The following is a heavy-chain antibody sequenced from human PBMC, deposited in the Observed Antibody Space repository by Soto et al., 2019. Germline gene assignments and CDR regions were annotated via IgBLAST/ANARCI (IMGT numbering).Heavy chain of an antibody. V-gene: IGHV4-59*01. CDR1: GGSISSYY. D-gene: IGHD4-4*01. J-gene: IGHJ4*02. Sequence: TSETLSLTCTVSGGSISSYYWSWIRQPPGKGLEWIGYIYYSGSTDYDPSPKSRVTISVDTSKNQFSLKLSSVTAADTAVYYCARRWVTSFAFWGQGTLVTVSS. CDR2: IYYSGST. CDR3: ARRWVTSFAF.